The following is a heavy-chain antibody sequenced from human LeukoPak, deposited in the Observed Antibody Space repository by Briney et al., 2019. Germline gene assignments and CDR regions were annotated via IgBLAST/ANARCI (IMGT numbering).Heavy chain of an antibody. J-gene: IGHJ4*02. Sequence: NSSETLSLTCTVSGGSISSYYWSWIRQPPGKGLEWIGEINHSGSTNYNPSLKSRVTISVDTSKNQFSLKLSSVTAADTAVYYCARVQDSSGYYSDYWGQGTLVTVSS. CDR2: INHSGST. D-gene: IGHD3-22*01. CDR3: ARVQDSSGYYSDY. CDR1: GGSISSYY. V-gene: IGHV4-34*01.